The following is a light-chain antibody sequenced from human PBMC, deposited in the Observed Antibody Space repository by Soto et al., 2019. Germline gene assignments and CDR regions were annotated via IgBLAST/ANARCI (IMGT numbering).Light chain of an antibody. V-gene: IGKV3-20*01. CDR2: GAF. Sequence: EFVLTQSPGTLSLSPGERAILSCRASQSVTSTYIAWYQQKPGQAPRLLIYGAFSRATGIPDRFSGSGSGTDFTLTISRLEAEDFAVYYCQYYGSSPPTTFGQGTKREIK. CDR3: QYYGSSPPTT. J-gene: IGKJ2*01. CDR1: QSVTSTY.